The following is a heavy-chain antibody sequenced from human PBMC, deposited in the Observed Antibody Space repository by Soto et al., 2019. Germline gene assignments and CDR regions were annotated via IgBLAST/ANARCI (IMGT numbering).Heavy chain of an antibody. J-gene: IGHJ4*02. CDR2: ISAYNGNT. D-gene: IGHD2-8*01. CDR1: GYTFTSYG. V-gene: IGHV1-18*01. CDR3: ARDWGVYCTNGVCYPSENSKNFGIVY. Sequence: GASVKVSCKASGYTFTSYGISWVRQAPGQGLEWMGWISAYNGNTNYAQKLQGRVTMTTDTSTSTAYMELRSLRSDDTAVYYCARDWGVYCTNGVCYPSENSKNFGIVYWGQGTLVTVSS.